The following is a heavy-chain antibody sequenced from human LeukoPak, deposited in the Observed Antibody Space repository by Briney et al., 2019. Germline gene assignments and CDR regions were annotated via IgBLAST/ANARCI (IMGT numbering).Heavy chain of an antibody. D-gene: IGHD2-2*01. CDR1: GFTFSSYG. J-gene: IGHJ5*02. Sequence: PGRSLRLSCAASGFTFSSYGMHWVRQAPGKGLEWVAVIWYDGSNKYYADSVKGRFTISRDNSKNTLYLQMNSLRAEDTAVYYCARVPAAAIPNYYGWFDPWGQGTLVTVSS. V-gene: IGHV3-33*01. CDR3: ARVPAAAIPNYYGWFDP. CDR2: IWYDGSNK.